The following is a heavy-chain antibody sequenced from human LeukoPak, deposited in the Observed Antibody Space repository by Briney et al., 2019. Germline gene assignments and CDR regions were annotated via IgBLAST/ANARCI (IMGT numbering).Heavy chain of an antibody. Sequence: GASVKVSCKASGGTFSSYAISWVRQAPGQGLEWMGRIIPILGIANYAQKFQGRVTITADKSTSTAYMELSSLRSEDTAVYYCARELQGWFGELDWGQGTLVTVSS. D-gene: IGHD3-10*01. CDR2: IIPILGIA. CDR1: GGTFSSYA. V-gene: IGHV1-69*04. CDR3: ARELQGWFGELD. J-gene: IGHJ4*02.